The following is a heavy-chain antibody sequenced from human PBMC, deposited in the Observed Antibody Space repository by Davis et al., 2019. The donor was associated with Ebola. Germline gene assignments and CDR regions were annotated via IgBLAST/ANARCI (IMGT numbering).Heavy chain of an antibody. V-gene: IGHV4-59*01. D-gene: IGHD3-16*01. CDR1: GGSISSYY. CDR3: ARGSAGARGYGNY. Sequence: PSETLSPTCTVSGGSISSYYWSWIRQPPGKGLEWIGYIYYSGSTNYNPSLKSRVTISVDTSKNQFSLRLSSVTAADTAVYYCARGSAGARGYGNYWGQGALVTVSS. J-gene: IGHJ4*02. CDR2: IYYSGST.